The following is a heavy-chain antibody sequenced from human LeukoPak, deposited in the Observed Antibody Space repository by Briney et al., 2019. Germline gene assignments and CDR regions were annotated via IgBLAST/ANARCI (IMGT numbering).Heavy chain of an antibody. Sequence: ASVKVSCKASGYTFTGYYMHWVRQAPGQGLEWMGRINPNSGGTNYAQKFQGRVTMTRDTSISTAYMELSRLRSDDTAVYYCAGDRYYYGSGSNYNRGNWFAPGAREPWSPSPQ. CDR1: GYTFTGYY. D-gene: IGHD3-10*01. CDR3: AGDRYYYGSGSNYNRGNWFAP. CDR2: INPNSGGT. J-gene: IGHJ5*02. V-gene: IGHV1-2*06.